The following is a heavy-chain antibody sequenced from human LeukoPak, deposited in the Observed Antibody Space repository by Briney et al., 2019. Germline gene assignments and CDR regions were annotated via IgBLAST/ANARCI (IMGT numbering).Heavy chain of an antibody. CDR1: AGTFSSYS. CDR2: IIPIFGTT. Sequence: SVKVSCNASAGTFSSYSISWVRQAPGEGLEWVGRIIPIFGTTNYAQKFQGRVTITTDESTSTAYMELSSLRSEDTAVYYCARDSNPYNWNGAWAFDIWGQGTMVTVSS. J-gene: IGHJ3*02. CDR3: ARDSNPYNWNGAWAFDI. V-gene: IGHV1-69*05. D-gene: IGHD1-20*01.